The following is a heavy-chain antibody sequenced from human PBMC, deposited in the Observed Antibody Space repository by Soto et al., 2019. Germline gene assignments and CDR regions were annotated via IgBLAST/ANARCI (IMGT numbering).Heavy chain of an antibody. J-gene: IGHJ6*02. CDR1: GGSISSYY. V-gene: IGHV4-59*01. Sequence: SETLSLTCTVSGGSISSYYWSWIRQPPGKGLEWIGYIYYSGSTNYNPSLKSRVTISVDTSKNQFSLKLSSVTAADTAVYYCARDKNSRDSRGYYYNGMAVWGQGPTVPVSS. D-gene: IGHD6-13*01. CDR3: ARDKNSRDSRGYYYNGMAV. CDR2: IYYSGST.